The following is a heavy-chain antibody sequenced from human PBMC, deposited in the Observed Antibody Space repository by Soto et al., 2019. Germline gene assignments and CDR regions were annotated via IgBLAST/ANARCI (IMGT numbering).Heavy chain of an antibody. V-gene: IGHV1-69*04. CDR3: ARDWTHPGGEENNWFDP. J-gene: IGHJ5*02. CDR2: IIPILGIA. Sequence: GASVKVSCKASGGTFSSYTISWVRQAPGQGLEWMGRIIPILGIANYAQKFQGRVTITADKSTSTAYMELSSLRSEDTAVYYCARDWTHPGGEENNWFDPWGQGTLVTVSS. D-gene: IGHD3-16*01. CDR1: GGTFSSYT.